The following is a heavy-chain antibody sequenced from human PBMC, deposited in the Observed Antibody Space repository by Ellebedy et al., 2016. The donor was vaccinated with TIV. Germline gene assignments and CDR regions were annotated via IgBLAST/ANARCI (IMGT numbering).Heavy chain of an antibody. V-gene: IGHV5-10-1*01. CDR2: IDPNGSYT. D-gene: IGHD3-9*01. CDR1: GYIFTTYW. J-gene: IGHJ5*02. Sequence: GESLKISCKASGYIFTTYWISWVRQMPGKGLEWMGRIDPNGSYTIYSPSFQGHVTMSVDKSISTAYLQWNILQASDTAMYYCARGELLAGGGRNWFDPWGQGTLVTVSS. CDR3: ARGELLAGGGRNWFDP.